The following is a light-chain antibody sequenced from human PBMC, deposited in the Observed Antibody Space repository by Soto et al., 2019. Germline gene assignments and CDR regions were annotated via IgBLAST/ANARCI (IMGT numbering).Light chain of an antibody. CDR1: QSVDTN. J-gene: IGKJ2*01. CDR2: GAS. V-gene: IGKV3-15*01. CDR3: QQYYNWPPYT. Sequence: EVVMTQSPATLSVSPGDRATLSCRASQSVDTNVAWYQQKPGQPPRLLVHGASTRATGIPDRFTGVGSGTDFTLTISGLQSGDFAVYYCQQYYNWPPYTFGQGTKVQIK.